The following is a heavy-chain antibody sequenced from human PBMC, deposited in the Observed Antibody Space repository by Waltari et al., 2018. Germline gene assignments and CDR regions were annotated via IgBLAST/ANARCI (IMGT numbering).Heavy chain of an antibody. CDR2: INQDGSEK. Sequence: EVQLVESGGGLVRPGGSLRLSCAASGFTLSSYWMSWVRQAPGKGLEWVANINQDGSEKYYVDSVKGRFTISRDNAKISLYLQMNSLRAEDTAVYYCARGIGNYWGQGTLVTVSS. CDR3: ARGIGNY. J-gene: IGHJ4*02. CDR1: GFTLSSYW. D-gene: IGHD1-1*01. V-gene: IGHV3-7*04.